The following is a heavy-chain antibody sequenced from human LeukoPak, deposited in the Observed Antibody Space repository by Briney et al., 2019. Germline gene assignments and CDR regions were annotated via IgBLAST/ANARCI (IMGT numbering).Heavy chain of an antibody. V-gene: IGHV4-34*01. CDR1: GGSFSGYY. CDR2: INHSGST. J-gene: IGHJ4*02. D-gene: IGHD6-13*01. Sequence: SETLSLTCAVYGGSFSGYYWSWIRQPPGKGLEWIGEINHSGSTNYNPSLKSRVTISVDTSKNQFSLKLSSVTAADTAVYYCARGSWYGFAYWGQGTLVTVSS. CDR3: ARGSWYGFAY.